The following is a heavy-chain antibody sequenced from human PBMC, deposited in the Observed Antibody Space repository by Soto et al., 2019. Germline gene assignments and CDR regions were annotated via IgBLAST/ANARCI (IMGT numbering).Heavy chain of an antibody. CDR2: ISSSSSYV. J-gene: IGHJ5*02. V-gene: IGHV3-21*01. Sequence: GGSLRLSCAASGFTFSSYSMNWVRQAPGKGLEWVSSISSSSSYVYYADSVKGRFTISRDNAKNSLYLQMNSLRAEDTAVYYCARVYGGTSPFDPWGQGILVSVSS. CDR1: GFTFSSYS. D-gene: IGHD2-2*02. CDR3: ARVYGGTSPFDP.